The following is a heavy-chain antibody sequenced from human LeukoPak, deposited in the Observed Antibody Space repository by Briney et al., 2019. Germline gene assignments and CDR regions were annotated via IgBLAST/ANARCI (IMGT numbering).Heavy chain of an antibody. CDR1: GYTFTSYG. V-gene: IGHV1-18*01. D-gene: IGHD3-10*01. CDR2: ISAYNGNT. CDR3: ARLRTVYYGSGSFGY. J-gene: IGHJ4*02. Sequence: ASVKVSCKASGYTFTSYGISWVRQAPGQGLEWMGWISAYNGNTNYAQKLQGRVTMTTDTSTSTAYMELRSLRSDDTAVYYCARLRTVYYGSGSFGYWGQGTLVTVSS.